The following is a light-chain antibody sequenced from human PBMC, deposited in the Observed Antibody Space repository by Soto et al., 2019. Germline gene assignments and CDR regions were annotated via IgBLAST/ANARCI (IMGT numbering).Light chain of an antibody. CDR2: EAS. V-gene: IGKV1-39*01. J-gene: IGKJ1*01. CDR3: MQFTHWPWT. CDR1: QSIASY. Sequence: DIQLTQSPSSLSASVGDRVAITCRASQSIASYLNWYQQKPGRGPTLLIFEASTLQDGVPSRFSGSGSGTDFTLKISRVEAEDVGVYYCMQFTHWPWTFGQGTKVDIK.